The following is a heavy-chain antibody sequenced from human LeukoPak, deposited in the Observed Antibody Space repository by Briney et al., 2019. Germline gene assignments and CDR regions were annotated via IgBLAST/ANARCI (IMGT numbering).Heavy chain of an antibody. D-gene: IGHD4-17*01. V-gene: IGHV3-23*01. CDR1: GFTFSSFA. J-gene: IGHJ3*01. CDR2: IRGGGAAT. CDR3: GRDPNGDYVGAFEF. Sequence: PGGSLRLPCAASGFTFSSFAMTWVRQSPGKGLEWVSSIRGGGAATGYADSVRGRFTIFRDNSKNTLYLQMNSLRAEDSAVYFCGRDPNGDYVGAFEFGGQGTLVTVSS.